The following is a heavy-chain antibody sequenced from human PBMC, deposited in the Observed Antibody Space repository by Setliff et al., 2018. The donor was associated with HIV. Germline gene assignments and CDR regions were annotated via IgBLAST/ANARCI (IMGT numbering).Heavy chain of an antibody. Sequence: GESPKISCVASEFTVSSFYMSWVRQVPGKGLEWVSVIYSGGSTYYADSVKGRFTISRDSSKNTLYLQMNSLRAEDTAVYYCARSRSGLSSPFDYWGQGTLVTVSS. D-gene: IGHD6-19*01. V-gene: IGHV3-66*01. CDR1: EFTVSSFY. J-gene: IGHJ4*02. CDR2: IYSGGST. CDR3: ARSRSGLSSPFDY.